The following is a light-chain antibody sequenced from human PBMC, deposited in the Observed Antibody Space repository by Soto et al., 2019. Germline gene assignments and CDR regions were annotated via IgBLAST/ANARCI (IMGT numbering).Light chain of an antibody. CDR3: QQRSNWPPIT. V-gene: IGKV3-11*01. J-gene: IGKJ5*01. Sequence: EIVMTQSPAALSVSPGDAATLPCRSSQSVHSRLAWYQQRPGQAPRLLIYDASHRAAGIPARFSGSGFGTDFTLTISSLEPEDAAVYYCQQRSNWPPITVGQGTRLEIK. CDR2: DAS. CDR1: QSVHSR.